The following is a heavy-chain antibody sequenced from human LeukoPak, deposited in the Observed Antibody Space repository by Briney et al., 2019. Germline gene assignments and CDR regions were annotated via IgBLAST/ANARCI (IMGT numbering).Heavy chain of an antibody. Sequence: PGGSLRLSCAASGFTFSSYSMNWVRQAPGKGLEWVSSISSSSSYIYYADSVKGRFTISRDNAKNSLYLQMNSLRAEDTAVYYCARDSRGFDCSSTSCYIDYWGQGTLVTVSS. J-gene: IGHJ4*02. CDR2: ISSSSSYI. D-gene: IGHD2-2*02. V-gene: IGHV3-21*01. CDR3: ARDSRGFDCSSTSCYIDY. CDR1: GFTFSSYS.